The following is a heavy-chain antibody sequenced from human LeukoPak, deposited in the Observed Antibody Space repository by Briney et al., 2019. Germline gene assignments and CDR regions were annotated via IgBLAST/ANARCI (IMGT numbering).Heavy chain of an antibody. Sequence: PGGSLRLSCAASGFTFSSYAMHWVRQAPGKGLEWVAVISYDGSNKYYADSVKGRFTISRDNSKNTLYLQMNGLRAEDTAVYYCATTEGRYFDWLLWYWGQGTLVTVSS. CDR1: GFTFSSYA. V-gene: IGHV3-30-3*01. J-gene: IGHJ4*02. CDR3: ATTEGRYFDWLLWY. D-gene: IGHD3-9*01. CDR2: ISYDGSNK.